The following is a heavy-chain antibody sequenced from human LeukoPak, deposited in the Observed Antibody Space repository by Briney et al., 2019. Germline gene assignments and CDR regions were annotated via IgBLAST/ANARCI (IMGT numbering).Heavy chain of an antibody. V-gene: IGHV1-2*04. Sequence: GASVKVSCKASGYTFTSYGISWVRQAPGQGLEWMGWINPNSGGTNYAQKFQGWVTMTRDTSISTAYMELSRLRSDDTAVYYCARVSGYDLHFDYWGQGTLVTVSS. D-gene: IGHD5-12*01. J-gene: IGHJ4*02. CDR1: GYTFTSYG. CDR3: ARVSGYDLHFDY. CDR2: INPNSGGT.